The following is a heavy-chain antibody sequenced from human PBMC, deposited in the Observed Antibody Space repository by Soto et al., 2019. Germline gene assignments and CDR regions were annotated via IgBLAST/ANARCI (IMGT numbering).Heavy chain of an antibody. J-gene: IGHJ6*03. Sequence: PSETLSLTCTVSGGSISSGGYYWSWIRQHPGKGLEWIGYIYYSGSTYYNPSLKSRVTISVDTSKNQFSLKLSSVTAADTAVYYCASNCSGGSCYGLSYMDVWGKGTTVTISS. V-gene: IGHV4-31*03. CDR1: GGSISSGGYY. CDR3: ASNCSGGSCYGLSYMDV. CDR2: IYYSGST. D-gene: IGHD2-15*01.